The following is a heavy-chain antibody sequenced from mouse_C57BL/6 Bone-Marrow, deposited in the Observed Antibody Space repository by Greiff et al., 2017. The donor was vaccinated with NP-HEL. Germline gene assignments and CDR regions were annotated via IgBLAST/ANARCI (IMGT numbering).Heavy chain of an antibody. CDR1: GFTFSSYA. V-gene: IGHV5-4*01. Sequence: EVQLVESGGGLVKPGGSLKLSCAASGFTFSSYAMSWVRQTPEKRLEWVATISDGGSYTYYPDKVKGRFTITRDTAKNNLYLQMSHLKSDETAMYYCARDTIYYYGSSLYFDYWGQGTTLTVSS. CDR3: ARDTIYYYGSSLYFDY. CDR2: ISDGGSYT. D-gene: IGHD1-1*01. J-gene: IGHJ2*01.